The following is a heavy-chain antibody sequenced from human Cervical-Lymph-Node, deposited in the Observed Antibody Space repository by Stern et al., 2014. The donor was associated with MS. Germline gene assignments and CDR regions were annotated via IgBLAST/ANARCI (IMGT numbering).Heavy chain of an antibody. CDR2: IYPGDSDT. CDR1: GYRFTTYW. V-gene: IGHV5-51*03. Sequence: EMQLVESGAEVKKPGESLKISCKGSGYRFTTYWIGWVRQMPGKGLEWMGIIYPGDSDTRYSPSFQGQVTISADKSTTTAYLQWISLKASDTAMYYCATYRHSSSAGDYWGRGTLVTVSS. D-gene: IGHD6-6*01. J-gene: IGHJ4*02. CDR3: ATYRHSSSAGDY.